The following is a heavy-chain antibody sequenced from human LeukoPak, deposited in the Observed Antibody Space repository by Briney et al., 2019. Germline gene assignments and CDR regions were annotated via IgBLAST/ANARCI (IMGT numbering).Heavy chain of an antibody. CDR2: IYSGGST. V-gene: IGHV3-66*02. CDR3: ARAMYSSSRTFDY. J-gene: IGHJ4*02. CDR1: GSTFSSNY. Sequence: GGSLRLSCAASGSTFSSNYMSWVRQAPGKGLEWVSVIYSGGSTYYADSVKGRFTISRDNSKNTLYLQMNSLRAEDTAVYYCARAMYSSSRTFDYWGQGTLVTVSS. D-gene: IGHD6-13*01.